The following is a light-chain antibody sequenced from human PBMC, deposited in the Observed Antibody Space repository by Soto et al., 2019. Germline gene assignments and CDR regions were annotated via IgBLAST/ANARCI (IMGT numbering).Light chain of an antibody. Sequence: EIVMKQSPVTLSLSPGNTATLSCRASQSISSNLAWYQQKPGQPPRLLIYGASTRATGIPARFSGSGSGTEFTLTISSQQSEDFAVHYCQQYSSWVTFGGGTQLEIE. CDR1: QSISSN. CDR3: QQYSSWVT. CDR2: GAS. V-gene: IGKV3-15*01. J-gene: IGKJ4*01.